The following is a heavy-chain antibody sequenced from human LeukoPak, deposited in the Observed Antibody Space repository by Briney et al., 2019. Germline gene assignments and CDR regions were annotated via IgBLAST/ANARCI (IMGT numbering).Heavy chain of an antibody. CDR2: ISSSSSYI. V-gene: IGHV3-21*01. D-gene: IGHD2-2*01. J-gene: IGHJ6*03. Sequence: GGSLRLSCAASGFTFSSYSMNWVRQAPGKGLEWVSSISSSSSYIYYADSVKGRFTISRDNAKNSLYLQMNSLRAEDTAVYYCARDGLEVAYYYYMDVWGKGTTVTVSS. CDR1: GFTFSSYS. CDR3: ARDGLEVAYYYYMDV.